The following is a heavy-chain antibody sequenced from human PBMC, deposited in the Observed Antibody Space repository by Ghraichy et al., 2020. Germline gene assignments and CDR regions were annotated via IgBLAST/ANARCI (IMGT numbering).Heavy chain of an antibody. CDR2: ISGSGGST. V-gene: IGHV3-23*01. J-gene: IGHJ4*02. Sequence: GESLNISCAASGFTFSSYAMRWVRQAPGKGLEWVSAISGSGGSTYYADSVKGRFTISRDNSKNTLYLQMNSLSAEDTAVYYCATRPYYDILTGYGGLDFWGQGTLVTVSS. D-gene: IGHD3-9*01. CDR1: GFTFSSYA. CDR3: ATRPYYDILTGYGGLDF.